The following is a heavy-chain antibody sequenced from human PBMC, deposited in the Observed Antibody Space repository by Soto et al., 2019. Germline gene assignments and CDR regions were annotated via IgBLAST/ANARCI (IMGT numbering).Heavy chain of an antibody. Sequence: QVQLVESGGGLVKPGGSLRLSCAASGFTFSDYYMSWIRQAPGKGLEWVSYISSSSSYTNYADSVKGRFTISRDNAKNSLYRQMNSLRAEDTAVYYCARDTEVTGEGAFDYWGQGTLVTVSS. CDR2: ISSSSSYT. J-gene: IGHJ4*02. V-gene: IGHV3-11*06. CDR1: GFTFSDYY. CDR3: ARDTEVTGEGAFDY. D-gene: IGHD7-27*01.